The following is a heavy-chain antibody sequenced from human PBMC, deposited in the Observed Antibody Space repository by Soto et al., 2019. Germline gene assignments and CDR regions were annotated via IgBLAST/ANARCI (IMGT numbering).Heavy chain of an antibody. CDR1: GYTFTSYG. V-gene: IGHV1-18*04. Sequence: QVQLLQSGAEVKKPEASVKVSCKASGYTFTSYGVTWVRQAPGQGLEWMGWISAYNGNTNYAQKFQGRVTMTTDTSTTIAYMELRSLRSDDTAIYYCARGYCSSTSCYDYNDYVSGADYWGQRTLVTVSS. J-gene: IGHJ4*02. CDR2: ISAYNGNT. D-gene: IGHD2-2*01. CDR3: ARGYCSSTSCYDYNDYVSGADY.